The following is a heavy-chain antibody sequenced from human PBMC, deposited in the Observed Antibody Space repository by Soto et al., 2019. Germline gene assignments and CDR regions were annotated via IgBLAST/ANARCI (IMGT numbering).Heavy chain of an antibody. CDR1: GFTFSRYS. D-gene: IGHD2-2*01. Sequence: GESLKISCETSGFTFSRYSMNWIRQSPGKGLEWVSSISSTSGHTFYANSVKGRFTVSRDNDKDSLYLQMNSLRVEDTAVYYCARICPNQDCSSLSCQYFFDHWGQGALGTASS. CDR3: ARICPNQDCSSLSCQYFFDH. V-gene: IGHV3-21*01. CDR2: ISSTSGHT. J-gene: IGHJ5*02.